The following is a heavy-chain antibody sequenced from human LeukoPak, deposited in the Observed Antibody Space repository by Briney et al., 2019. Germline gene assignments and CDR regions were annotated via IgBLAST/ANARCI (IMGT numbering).Heavy chain of an antibody. CDR2: INPDGSNT. D-gene: IGHD3-22*01. CDR3: VREDSSGYHLPLFDY. CDR1: GFTFSSYW. J-gene: IGHJ4*02. Sequence: PGGSLRLSCAASGFTFSSYWMHWVRQAPGKGLVWVSRINPDGSNTRYADSVKGRFTISRDNAKNTLYLQMYSLRAEDTNIYYCVREDSSGYHLPLFDYWGQGTLVTVSS. V-gene: IGHV3-74*01.